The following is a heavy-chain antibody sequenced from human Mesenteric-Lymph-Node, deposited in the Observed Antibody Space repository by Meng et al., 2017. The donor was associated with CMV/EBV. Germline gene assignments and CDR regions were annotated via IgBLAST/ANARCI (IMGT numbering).Heavy chain of an antibody. D-gene: IGHD2-21*01. CDR2: INPIGGGT. J-gene: IGHJ5*02. CDR3: ARGQRLLGS. V-gene: IGHV1-46*01. Sequence: ASVKVSCKASGFTLTSYYLHWVRQAPGQGLEWMGVINPIGGGTSYAQKFQCRVTVTRDTSTRTADMELSSMRSDDTGVYYCARGQRLLGSWGQGTLVTVSS. CDR1: GFTLTSYY.